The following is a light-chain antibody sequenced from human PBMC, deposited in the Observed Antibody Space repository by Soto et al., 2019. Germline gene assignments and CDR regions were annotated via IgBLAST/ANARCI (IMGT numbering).Light chain of an antibody. J-gene: IGKJ5*01. CDR3: QQRSNWPIT. CDR2: DAS. CDR1: QSVSSY. Sequence: EIVLSKAPAALSVSPGGRASLSCRASQSVSSYLAWYQQKPGQAPRLLIYDASNRATGIPARFSGSGSGTDFTLTISSLEPEDFAVYYCQQRSNWPITFGQGTRLEIK. V-gene: IGKV3-11*01.